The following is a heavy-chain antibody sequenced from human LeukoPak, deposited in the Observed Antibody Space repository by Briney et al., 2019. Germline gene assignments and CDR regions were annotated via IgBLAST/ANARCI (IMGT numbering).Heavy chain of an antibody. CDR2: INHRGST. D-gene: IGHD5-24*01. CDR3: AKEMATISAAFDY. J-gene: IGHJ4*02. CDR1: GGSFSGYY. V-gene: IGHV4-34*01. Sequence: SETLSLTCAVYGGSFSGYYWSWIRQPPGKGLEWIGEINHRGSTNYNPSLKSRVTISVDTSKNQFSLKLSSVTAADTAVYYCAKEMATISAAFDYWGQGTLVTVSS.